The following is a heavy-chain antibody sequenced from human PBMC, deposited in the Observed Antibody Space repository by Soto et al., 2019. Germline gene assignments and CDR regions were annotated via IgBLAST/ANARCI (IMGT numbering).Heavy chain of an antibody. CDR3: ARDSPGGNHFDY. CDR1: GGSISSYY. V-gene: IGHV4-59*01. Sequence: SETLSLTCSVSGGSISSYYWSWIRQPPGKGLEWIGYLYDSGSTNYNPSLKSRVTISVDTSKNQFSLKMSSVSAADTAVYYCARDSPGGNHFDYWGQGTLVTVSS. D-gene: IGHD2-15*01. CDR2: LYDSGST. J-gene: IGHJ4*02.